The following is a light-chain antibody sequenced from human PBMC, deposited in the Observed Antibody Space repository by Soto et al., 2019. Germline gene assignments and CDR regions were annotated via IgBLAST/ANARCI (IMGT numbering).Light chain of an antibody. J-gene: IGKJ1*01. CDR1: QSISNN. CDR3: QQYNNWPWT. Sequence: EIVRTQSPATLTLSPGERATLSCRASQSISNNLARYQQKPGQAPRLLIYDASTRATGMPGRFSGSGSGTEFTLTISSVQSEDVAVYYCQQYNNWPWTFGQGTKVDIK. V-gene: IGKV3-15*01. CDR2: DAS.